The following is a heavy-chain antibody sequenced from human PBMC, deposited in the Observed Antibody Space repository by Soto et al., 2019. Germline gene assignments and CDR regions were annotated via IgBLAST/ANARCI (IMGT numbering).Heavy chain of an antibody. CDR2: ISYDGSNK. CDR3: AKDGGGWYRDYYYYGMDV. CDR1: GFTFSSYG. D-gene: IGHD6-19*01. Sequence: GSLRLSCAASGFTFSSYGMHWVRQAPGKGLEWVAVISYDGSNKYYADSVKGRFTISRDNSKNTLYLQMNSLRAEDTAVYYCAKDGGGWYRDYYYYGMDVWGQGTTVTVSS. J-gene: IGHJ6*02. V-gene: IGHV3-30*18.